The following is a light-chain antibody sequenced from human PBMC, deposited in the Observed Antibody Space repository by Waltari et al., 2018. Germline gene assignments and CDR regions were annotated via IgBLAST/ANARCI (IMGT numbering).Light chain of an antibody. Sequence: DIQLTQSPSFLSASVRDRVTITCRASQGISNYLAWYQQKPGKAPKLLIYSASTLQSGVPSRFSGSGSGTEFSLTISSLQPEDFAVYYCQQRSYLITFGQGTRLEIK. CDR1: QGISNY. CDR2: SAS. CDR3: QQRSYLIT. V-gene: IGKV1-9*01. J-gene: IGKJ5*01.